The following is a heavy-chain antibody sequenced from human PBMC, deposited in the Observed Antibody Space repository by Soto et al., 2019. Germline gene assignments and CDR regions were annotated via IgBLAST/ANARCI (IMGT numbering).Heavy chain of an antibody. CDR3: ARQRSPEGWFDP. CDR1: AISFNTYG. J-gene: IGHJ5*02. CDR2: VTVTGGST. D-gene: IGHD3-10*01. V-gene: IGHV3-23*01. Sequence: GGSLRVSCAASAISFNTYGVTWVRQAPGKGLEWVSTVTVTGGSTYYADSVKGRFTISRDRSNYTVSLLLNSLRVEDTAIYYCARQRSPEGWFDPWGQGTLVTVSS.